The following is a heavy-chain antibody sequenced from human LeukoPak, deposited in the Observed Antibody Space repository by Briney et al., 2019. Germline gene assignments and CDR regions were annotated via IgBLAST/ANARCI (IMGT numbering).Heavy chain of an antibody. CDR1: GFTFSSYD. V-gene: IGHV3-13*01. Sequence: GGSLRLSCAASGFTFSSYDMHWVRQATGKGLEWVSAIGTAGDTYYPGSVKGRFTISRENAKNSLYLQMNSLRAGDTAVYYCARSTRDSSGYSNWGQGTLVTASS. CDR3: ARSTRDSSGYSN. CDR2: IGTAGDT. D-gene: IGHD3-22*01. J-gene: IGHJ4*02.